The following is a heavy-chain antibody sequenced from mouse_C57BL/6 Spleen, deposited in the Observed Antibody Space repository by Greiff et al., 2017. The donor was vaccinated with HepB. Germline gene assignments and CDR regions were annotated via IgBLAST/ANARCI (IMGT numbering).Heavy chain of an antibody. CDR3: AFPPYYGSSYTYWYFDV. CDR1: GFNIKDYY. V-gene: IGHV14-2*01. J-gene: IGHJ1*03. D-gene: IGHD1-1*01. CDR2: IDPEDGET. Sequence: EVQVVESGAELVKPGASVKLSCTASGFNIKDYYMHWVKQRTEQGLEWIGRIDPEDGETKYAPKFQGKATITADTSSNTAYLQLSSLTSEDTAVYYCAFPPYYGSSYTYWYFDVWGTGTTVTVSS.